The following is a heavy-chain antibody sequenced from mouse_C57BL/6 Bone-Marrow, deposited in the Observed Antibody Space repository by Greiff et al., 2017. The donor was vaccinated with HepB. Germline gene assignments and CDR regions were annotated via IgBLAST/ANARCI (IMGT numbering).Heavy chain of an antibody. CDR2: ISYDGSN. J-gene: IGHJ3*01. Sequence: EVQVVESGPGLVKPSQSLSLTCSVTGYSITSGYYWNWIRQFPGNQLEWMGYISYDGSNNYNPSLKNRISITRDTSKNQFFLKLNSVTTEDTATYYCARGGLRRSFAYWGQGTLVTVSA. CDR3: ARGGLRRSFAY. V-gene: IGHV3-6*01. D-gene: IGHD2-4*01. CDR1: GYSITSGYY.